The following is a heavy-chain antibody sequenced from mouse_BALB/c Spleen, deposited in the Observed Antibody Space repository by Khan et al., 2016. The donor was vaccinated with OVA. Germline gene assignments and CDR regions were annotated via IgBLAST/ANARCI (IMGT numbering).Heavy chain of an antibody. D-gene: IGHD2-14*01. CDR1: GHTFTSYT. Sequence: QVQLQQSGAELARPGASLKMSCKASGHTFTSYTMHWVRQRPGQPPEWIGHINPSNSYTNYNQNFNDKATLIVDKSSNTAYMQLSSLTSEDSAVYDCVREGAYHRSDGWFAYWGQGTLVTVSA. CDR2: INPSNSYT. CDR3: VREGAYHRSDGWFAY. J-gene: IGHJ3*01. V-gene: IGHV1-4*01.